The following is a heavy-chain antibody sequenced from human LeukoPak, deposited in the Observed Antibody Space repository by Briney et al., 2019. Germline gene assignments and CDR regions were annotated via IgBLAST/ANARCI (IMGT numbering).Heavy chain of an antibody. CDR1: GGSIGSYY. CDR2: IYYSGST. Sequence: SETLSLTCTVSGGSIGSYYWSWIRQPPGKGLEWIGYIYYSGSTNYNPSLKSRVTISVDTSKNQFSLKLSSVTAADTAVYYCARVARGATWYFDLWGRGTLVTVSS. D-gene: IGHD1-26*01. CDR3: ARVARGATWYFDL. J-gene: IGHJ2*01. V-gene: IGHV4-59*01.